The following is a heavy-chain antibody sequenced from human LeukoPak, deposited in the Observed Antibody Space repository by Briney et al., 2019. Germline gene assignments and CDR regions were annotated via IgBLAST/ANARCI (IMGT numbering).Heavy chain of an antibody. CDR3: AKHSGSFFIYYIDS. CDR2: ISGSAYNT. D-gene: IGHD1-26*01. CDR1: GFTFSSYG. V-gene: IGHV3-23*01. Sequence: GGSLRLSCVASGFTFSSYGMSWVRQAPGKGLEWVLTISGSAYNTYYGDSVKGRFTISRDNSANTLYLEMNSLRAEDTALYYCAKHSGSFFIYYIDSWGQGTLVTVSS. J-gene: IGHJ4*02.